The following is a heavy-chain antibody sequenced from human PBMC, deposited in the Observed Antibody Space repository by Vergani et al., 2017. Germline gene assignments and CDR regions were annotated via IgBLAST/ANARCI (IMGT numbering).Heavy chain of an antibody. CDR1: GGSISSGDYY. V-gene: IGHV4-30-4*01. CDR3: ASSRFYYYGSGSYPVDY. D-gene: IGHD3-10*01. J-gene: IGHJ4*02. Sequence: QVQLQESGPGLVKPSQTLSLTCTVSGGSISSGDYYWSWIRQPPGKGLEWIGYIYYSGSTYYNPSLKRRVTISVDTSKNQFSLKLSSVTAADTAVYYCASSRFYYYGSGSYPVDYWGQGTLVTVSS. CDR2: IYYSGST.